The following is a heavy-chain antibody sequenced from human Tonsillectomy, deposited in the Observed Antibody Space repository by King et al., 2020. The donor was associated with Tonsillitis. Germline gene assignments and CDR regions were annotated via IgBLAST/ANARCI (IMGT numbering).Heavy chain of an antibody. Sequence: LQLQESGPGLVKPSETLSLTCAVSGYSISSGYYWGWIRQPPGKGLEWIGSIYHSGSTYYNPSLKSRVTISVDTSKNQFSLKLSSVTAADTAVYYCARGAQQQGINYWGQGTLVTVSS. CDR2: IYHSGST. D-gene: IGHD6-13*01. CDR3: ARGAQQQGINY. J-gene: IGHJ4*02. CDR1: GYSISSGYY. V-gene: IGHV4-38-2*01.